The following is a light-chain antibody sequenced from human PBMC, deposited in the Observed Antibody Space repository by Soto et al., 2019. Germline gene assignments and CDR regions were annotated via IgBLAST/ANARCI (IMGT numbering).Light chain of an antibody. CDR2: GAS. Sequence: DIQMTQSPSTLSASAGDRVTITCRASQSISTWLAWYQQKPGKAPKLLIYGASSLASGVPSRFSGSGSGTEFTHTISSLQPDDFATYYCQQHNGYSERMFGQGTKV. J-gene: IGKJ1*01. V-gene: IGKV1-5*01. CDR1: QSISTW. CDR3: QQHNGYSERM.